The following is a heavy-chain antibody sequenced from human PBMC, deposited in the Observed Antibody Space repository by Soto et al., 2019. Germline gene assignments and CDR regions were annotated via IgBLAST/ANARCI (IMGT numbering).Heavy chain of an antibody. CDR3: ARILSHPMSIGYYYYMDV. CDR1: GGSISSYY. V-gene: IGHV4-59*01. Sequence: PSETLSLTCTFSGGSISSYYWSWIRQPPGKGLEWIGYIHYSGSTNYNPSLKSRVTISVDTSKNQFSLKLSSVTAADTAVYYCARILSHPMSIGYYYYMDVWGKGTTVTFSS. CDR2: IHYSGST. D-gene: IGHD3-3*02. J-gene: IGHJ6*03.